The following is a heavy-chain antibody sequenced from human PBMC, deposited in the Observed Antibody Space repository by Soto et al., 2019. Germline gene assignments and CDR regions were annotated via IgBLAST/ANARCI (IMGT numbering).Heavy chain of an antibody. CDR1: GFTFSRYA. D-gene: IGHD1-26*01. CDR2: FSGTGGGT. CDR3: AKGKISTTTYTSFDS. J-gene: IGHJ5*01. Sequence: GGSLRLSCAASGFTFSRYAMSCVRQAPGKGLEWVSTFSGTGGGTYYADSVKGRFTISRDNFKSSLYLQMSSLRAEDTAVYYCAKGKISTTTYTSFDSWGQGTLVTVS. V-gene: IGHV3-23*01.